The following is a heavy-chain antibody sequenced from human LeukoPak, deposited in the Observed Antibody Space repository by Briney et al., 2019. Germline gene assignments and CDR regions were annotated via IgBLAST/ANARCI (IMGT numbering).Heavy chain of an antibody. CDR1: GFTFSSSA. D-gene: IGHD6-19*01. CDR2: ISGSGSNT. Sequence: GGSLTLSCAASGFTFSSSAMSWVRQAPGKGLEWVSAISGSGSNTYYADSVKGRFTISRDNSKNTLYLQMNSLRAEDTAVYYCARRSSIAVAGAFDYWGQGTLVTVSS. J-gene: IGHJ4*02. CDR3: ARRSSIAVAGAFDY. V-gene: IGHV3-23*01.